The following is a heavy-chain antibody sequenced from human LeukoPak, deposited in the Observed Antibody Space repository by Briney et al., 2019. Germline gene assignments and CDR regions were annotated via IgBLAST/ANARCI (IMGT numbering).Heavy chain of an antibody. CDR1: GFTFSSYS. Sequence: GGSQRLSCAASGFTFSSYSMNWVRQAPGKGLEWVSYISSSSSTIYYADSVKGRFTISRDNAKNSLYLQMNSLRAEDTAVYYCARDRGIAAAGTRFDYWGQGTLVTVSS. CDR3: ARDRGIAAAGTRFDY. D-gene: IGHD6-13*01. J-gene: IGHJ4*02. V-gene: IGHV3-48*04. CDR2: ISSSSSTI.